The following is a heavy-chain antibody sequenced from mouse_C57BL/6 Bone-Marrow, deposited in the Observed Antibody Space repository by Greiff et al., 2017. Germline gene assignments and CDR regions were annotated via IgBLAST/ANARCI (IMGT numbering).Heavy chain of an antibody. CDR2: IDPSDSYT. CDR1: GYTFTSYW. Sequence: QVQLQQPGAELVMPGASVKLSCKASGYTFTSYWMHWVKQRPGQGLEWIGEIDPSDSYTNYNQKFKGKSTLTVDKSSSTAYMQLSSLHSEDSAVSYCARELRLHFDYWGQGTTLTVAS. CDR3: ARELRLHFDY. V-gene: IGHV1-69*01. D-gene: IGHD3-2*02. J-gene: IGHJ2*01.